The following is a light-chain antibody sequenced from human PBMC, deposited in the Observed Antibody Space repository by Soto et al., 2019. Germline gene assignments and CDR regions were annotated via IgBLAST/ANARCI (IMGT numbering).Light chain of an antibody. CDR2: NNN. CDR1: SSNIGSNT. J-gene: IGLJ2*01. CDR3: AAWDDSLNGVV. Sequence: QSVLTQPPSASETPGQRVTISCSGSSSNIGSNTVNWYQQLPGTAPKLLIYNNNQRPSGVPDRFSGSKSGTSASLAISGLQSEDEADYYCAAWDDSLNGVVFGGGTKLTVL. V-gene: IGLV1-44*01.